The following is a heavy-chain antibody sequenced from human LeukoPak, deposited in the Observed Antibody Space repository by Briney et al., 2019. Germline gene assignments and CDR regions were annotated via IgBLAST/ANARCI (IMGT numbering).Heavy chain of an antibody. D-gene: IGHD4-17*01. CDR2: ISGSGEST. CDR3: AKGRSYGDYAKFDY. Sequence: GGSLRLSCAASGFTFSSSDMSWVRQAPGKGLEWVSAISGSGESTYYDDSVKGRFTMSRDNFKDTLYLEMNSLRVDDTAIYYCAKGRSYGDYAKFDYWGQGTLVTVSS. V-gene: IGHV3-23*01. CDR1: GFTFSSSD. J-gene: IGHJ4*02.